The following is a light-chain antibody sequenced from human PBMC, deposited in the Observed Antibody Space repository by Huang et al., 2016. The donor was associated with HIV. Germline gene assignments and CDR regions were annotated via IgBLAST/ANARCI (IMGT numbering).Light chain of an antibody. J-gene: IGKJ1*01. CDR2: LGS. V-gene: IGKV2-28*01. CDR1: ESLLYTNGSRY. Sequence: DIVMSQSPLSLPVTPGEPASIFCKPNESLLYTNGSRYLNWYLQKPGLSPHLLIYLGSNRASGVPDRVSGSGTGIDFTLTISRVEADDVGVYYCMQSLQTPPTFGQGTKVEI. CDR3: MQSLQTPPT.